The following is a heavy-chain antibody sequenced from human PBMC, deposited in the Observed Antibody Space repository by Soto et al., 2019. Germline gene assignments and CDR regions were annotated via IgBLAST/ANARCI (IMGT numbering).Heavy chain of an antibody. CDR3: ARHVPAAGYYYGMDV. V-gene: IGHV1-69*12. Sequence: QVQLVQSGAEVKKPGSSVKVSCKASGGTFSSYAISWVRQAPGQGLEWMGGIIPIFGTANYAQKFQGRVTLTADESTRTAYRELSSLRSEDTAVYYCARHVPAAGYYYGMDVWGQGTTVTVSS. CDR1: GGTFSSYA. CDR2: IIPIFGTA. J-gene: IGHJ6*02. D-gene: IGHD2-2*01.